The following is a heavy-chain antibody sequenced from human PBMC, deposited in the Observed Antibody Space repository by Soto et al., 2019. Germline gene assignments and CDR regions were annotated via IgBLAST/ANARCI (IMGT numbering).Heavy chain of an antibody. J-gene: IGHJ4*02. CDR2: INAGNGNT. Sequence: ALVKVSCKASGYTFNNYDINWVRQATGQGLEWMGWINAGNGNTKYSQKFQGRVTITRDTSASTAYMELSSLRSEETAVYYCARDSASHGPWGQGTLVTVS. V-gene: IGHV1-3*01. CDR1: GYTFNNYD. CDR3: ARDSASHGP.